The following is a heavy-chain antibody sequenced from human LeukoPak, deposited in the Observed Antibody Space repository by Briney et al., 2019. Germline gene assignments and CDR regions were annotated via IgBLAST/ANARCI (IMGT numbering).Heavy chain of an antibody. V-gene: IGHV3-30*02. J-gene: IGHJ4*02. D-gene: IGHD4-17*01. Sequence: GGSLRLSCAASGFTFSSYSMHWVRQAPGKGLQWVSHIRSDGSTSYCADSVKGRFTISRDNSKNTLYLQMNSLRPEDTTVCYCVKDHGAYDLDSWGQGTLVTVSS. CDR3: VKDHGAYDLDS. CDR1: GFTFSSYS. CDR2: IRSDGSTS.